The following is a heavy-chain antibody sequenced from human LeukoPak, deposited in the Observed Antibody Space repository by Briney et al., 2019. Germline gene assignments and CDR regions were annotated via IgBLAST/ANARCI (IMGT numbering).Heavy chain of an antibody. D-gene: IGHD3-3*01. Sequence: GGSLRLSWAASGFTFSSYAMPWVRQAPGKGLEHVSAISSNGGSTYYANSVKGRFTISRDNSKNTLYLQMGSLRAEDMAVYYCARLGGHYYYGMDVWGQGATVTVSS. CDR1: GFTFSSYA. J-gene: IGHJ6*02. CDR2: ISSNGGST. CDR3: ARLGGHYYYGMDV. V-gene: IGHV3-64*01.